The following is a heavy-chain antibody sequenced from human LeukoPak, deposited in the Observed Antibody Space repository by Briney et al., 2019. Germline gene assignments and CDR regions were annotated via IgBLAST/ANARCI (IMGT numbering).Heavy chain of an antibody. V-gene: IGHV4-30-4*08. CDR3: ARVKKTTVAF. CDR2: IYYSGST. J-gene: IGHJ4*02. D-gene: IGHD4-23*01. CDR1: GGSISSSSYY. Sequence: PSETLSLTCTVSGGSISSSSYYWGWIRQPPGKGLEWIGYIYYSGSTYYNPSLKSRVTISVDTSKNQFSLKLSSVTAADTAVYYCARVKKTTVAFWGQGTLVTVSS.